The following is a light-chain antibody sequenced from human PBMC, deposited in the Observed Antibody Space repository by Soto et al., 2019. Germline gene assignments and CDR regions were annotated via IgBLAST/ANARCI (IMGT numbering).Light chain of an antibody. CDR1: SSDVGGYNY. J-gene: IGLJ1*01. V-gene: IGLV2-14*01. Sequence: QSALTQPASVSGSPGQSITISCTGTSSDVGGYNYVSWYQQHPGKAPKLMISEVSNRPSGVSNRFSGSKSGNTASLTISGLQAEDEADYYCSSYTSRSTDVFGTGTKVTVL. CDR3: SSYTSRSTDV. CDR2: EVS.